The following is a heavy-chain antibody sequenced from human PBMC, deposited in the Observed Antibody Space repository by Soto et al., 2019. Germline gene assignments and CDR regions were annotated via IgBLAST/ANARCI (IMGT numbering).Heavy chain of an antibody. CDR1: GYTFTSYG. J-gene: IGHJ6*02. CDR3: ASNPPAVAGRAYYYYGMDV. V-gene: IGHV1-18*01. Sequence: GASVKVSCKASGYTFTSYGISWVRQAPGQGLEWMGWISAYNGNTNYAQKLQGRVTMTTDTSTSTAYMELRSLRSDDTAVYYCASNPPAVAGRAYYYYGMDVWGQGTTVTVSS. D-gene: IGHD6-19*01. CDR2: ISAYNGNT.